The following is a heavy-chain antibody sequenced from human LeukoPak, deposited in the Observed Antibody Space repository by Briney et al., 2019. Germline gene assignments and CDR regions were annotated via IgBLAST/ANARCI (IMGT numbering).Heavy chain of an antibody. V-gene: IGHV4-34*01. CDR3: ARSGSYSSGWYDY. CDR1: GGSFSGYY. D-gene: IGHD6-19*01. Sequence: PSETLSLTCAVYGGSFSGYYWSWIRQPPGKGLEWIGEINHSGSTNYNPPLKSRVTISVDTSKNQFSLKLSSVTAADTAVYYCARSGSYSSGWYDYWGQGTLVTVSS. CDR2: INHSGST. J-gene: IGHJ4*02.